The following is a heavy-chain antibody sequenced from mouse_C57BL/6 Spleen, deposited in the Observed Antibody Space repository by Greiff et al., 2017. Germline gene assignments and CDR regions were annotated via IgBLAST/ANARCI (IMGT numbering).Heavy chain of an antibody. D-gene: IGHD1-1*01. J-gene: IGHJ2*01. CDR3: ARGPSYYGSPYYFDY. CDR2: IHPNSGST. Sequence: QVQLQQPGAELVKPGASVKLSCKASGYTFTSYWMHWVKQRPGQGLEWIGMIHPNSGSTNYNEKFKSKATLTVDKSSSTAYMQLSSLTSEDSAVYYCARGPSYYGSPYYFDYWGQGTTLTVSS. CDR1: GYTFTSYW. V-gene: IGHV1-64*01.